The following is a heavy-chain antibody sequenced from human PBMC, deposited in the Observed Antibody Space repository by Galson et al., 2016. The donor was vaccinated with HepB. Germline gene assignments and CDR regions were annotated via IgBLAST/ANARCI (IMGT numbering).Heavy chain of an antibody. CDR2: IFSNDEK. V-gene: IGHV2-26*01. Sequence: PALVKPTQTLTLTCTVSGFSLNSTRMGVSWIRQPPGKALEWLAHIFSNDEKSYSTSLKSRLTISKDTSKSQVVLTMTNMDPVDPATYYCARILLHCISPNCHPGAFDIWGQGTMVTVSS. D-gene: IGHD2/OR15-2a*01. CDR1: GFSLNSTRMG. CDR3: ARILLHCISPNCHPGAFDI. J-gene: IGHJ3*02.